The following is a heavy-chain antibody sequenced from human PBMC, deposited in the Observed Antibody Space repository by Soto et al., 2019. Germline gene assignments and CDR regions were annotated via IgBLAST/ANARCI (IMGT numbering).Heavy chain of an antibody. V-gene: IGHV2-26*01. CDR2: IFSNAEK. J-gene: IGHJ4*02. CDR3: ARHGSGVGARPLDY. D-gene: IGHD1-26*01. Sequence: QVTLKESGPVLVKPTETLTLTCTVSGFSLSNARMGVTWIRQPPGKALEWLAHIFSNAEKSYSTSMKSRLTISKDTSRSQGVLTMTNMDPVDTATYYCARHGSGVGARPLDYWGQGTLVTVSS. CDR1: GFSLSNARMG.